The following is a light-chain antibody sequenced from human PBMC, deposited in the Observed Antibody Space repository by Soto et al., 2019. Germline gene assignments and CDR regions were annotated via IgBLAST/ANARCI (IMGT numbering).Light chain of an antibody. CDR1: NIGSES. CDR3: QVWDSSSDHWV. Sequence: SYELTQPPSLSVAPGKTARITCGGNNIGSESVHWYQQKPGQAPLLVIYYDSDRPSAIPERFSGSNSGNTATLTISRVEAGDEADYYCQVWDSSSDHWVFGGGTKLTVL. V-gene: IGLV3-21*04. J-gene: IGLJ3*02. CDR2: YDS.